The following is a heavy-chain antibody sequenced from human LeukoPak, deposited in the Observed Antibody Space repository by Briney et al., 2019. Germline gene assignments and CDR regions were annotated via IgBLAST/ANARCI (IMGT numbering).Heavy chain of an antibody. J-gene: IGHJ4*02. D-gene: IGHD6-13*01. Sequence: PGGSLRLSCAASGFTFSSYGMHWVRQAPGKGLEWVAVIWYDGSNKYYADSVKGRFTISRDNSKNTLYLQMNSLRAEDTAVYYCARGRSIATPDYWGQGTLVTVSS. CDR3: ARGRSIATPDY. CDR2: IWYDGSNK. CDR1: GFTFSSYG. V-gene: IGHV3-33*01.